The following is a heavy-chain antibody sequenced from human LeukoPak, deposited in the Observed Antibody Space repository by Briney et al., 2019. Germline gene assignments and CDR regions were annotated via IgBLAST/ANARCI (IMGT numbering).Heavy chain of an antibody. J-gene: IGHJ6*03. D-gene: IGHD2-2*01. CDR2: IYTSGST. CDR1: GGSISSYY. Sequence: SETLSLTCTVSGGSISSYYWSWIRQPAGKGLEWIGRIYTSGSTNYNPSLKSRVTMSVDTSKNQFSLKLSSVTAADTAVYYCARDIVVVPAAPNYYYYYYMDVWGKGTTVTVSS. V-gene: IGHV4-4*07. CDR3: ARDIVVVPAAPNYYYYYYMDV.